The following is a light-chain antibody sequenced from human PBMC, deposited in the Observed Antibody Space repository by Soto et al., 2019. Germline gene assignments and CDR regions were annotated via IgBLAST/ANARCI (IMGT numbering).Light chain of an antibody. CDR2: GAS. CDR3: QQYVSWT. J-gene: IGKJ1*01. CDR1: QSISSNQ. V-gene: IGKV3-20*01. Sequence: EIVLTQSPGTLSVPPGERATLSCRASQSISSNQLAWYQQKPGQAPSLLIYGASSRATGIPDRFSGSGSGTFFTLTISRQEQEDAVIYCYQQYVSWTFGQGTKVEIK.